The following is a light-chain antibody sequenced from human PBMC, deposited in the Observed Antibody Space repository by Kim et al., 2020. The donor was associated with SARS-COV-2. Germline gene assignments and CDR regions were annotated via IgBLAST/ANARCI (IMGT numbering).Light chain of an antibody. V-gene: IGLV1-44*01. CDR3: AAWDDSLNGV. Sequence: PGRRVTISGSGSGSNIGTNTVNWYHQVPGTAPKLLIYNNDQRPSGVPDRFSGSKSGTSASLAISGLQSEDEAHYYCAAWDDSLNGVFGGGTQLTVL. CDR2: NND. CDR1: GSNIGTNT. J-gene: IGLJ3*02.